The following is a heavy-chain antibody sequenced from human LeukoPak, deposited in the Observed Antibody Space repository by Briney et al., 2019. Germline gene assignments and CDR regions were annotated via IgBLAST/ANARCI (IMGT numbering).Heavy chain of an antibody. Sequence: SETLSLTCTVSGGSISSGGYYWSWIRQHPGKGLEWIGYIYYSGSTYYNPSLKSRVTISVDTSKNQFSLKLSSVTVADTAVYYCAAFWSGYSRVYYFDYWGQGTLVTVSS. D-gene: IGHD3-3*01. CDR3: AAFWSGYSRVYYFDY. CDR2: IYYSGST. J-gene: IGHJ4*02. V-gene: IGHV4-31*03. CDR1: GGSISSGGYY.